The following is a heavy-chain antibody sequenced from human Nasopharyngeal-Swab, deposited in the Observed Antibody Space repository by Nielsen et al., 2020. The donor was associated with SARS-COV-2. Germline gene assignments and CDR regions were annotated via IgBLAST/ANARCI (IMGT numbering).Heavy chain of an antibody. CDR2: ILVNRYT. V-gene: IGHV4-39*02. CDR1: GGSITSSRHR. Sequence: SETLSLTCTVSGGSITSSRHRWGWVRQPPGKGLEWIGQILVNRYTEYHPSVRGRITVYADTSENSFSLRLSSVTAADTAVYYCARDTAVHAFDIWGQGTMVTVSS. CDR3: ARDTAVHAFDI. D-gene: IGHD5-18*01. J-gene: IGHJ3*02.